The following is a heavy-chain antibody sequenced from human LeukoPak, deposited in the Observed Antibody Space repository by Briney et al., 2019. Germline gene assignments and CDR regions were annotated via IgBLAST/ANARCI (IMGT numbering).Heavy chain of an antibody. D-gene: IGHD5-12*01. J-gene: IGHJ3*01. CDR1: GFTFSDYG. CDR2: IWHDGSNK. CDR3: ARAGGSRYGYAFDV. Sequence: GRPLRLSCVASGFTFSDYGMHWVRQAPGKGLEWVAVIWHDGSNKYYADSVKGRFTISRDNSENTLYLRMNSLRVEDTALFYCARAGGSRYGYAFDVWGQGTLVTVSS. V-gene: IGHV3-33*01.